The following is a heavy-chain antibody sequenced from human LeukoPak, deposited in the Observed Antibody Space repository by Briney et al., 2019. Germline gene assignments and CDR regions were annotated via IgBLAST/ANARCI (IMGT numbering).Heavy chain of an antibody. CDR2: ISSSGSNI. D-gene: IGHD3-22*01. J-gene: IGHJ4*02. CDR3: AGEDDGSGYYHGKCDY. V-gene: IGHV3-48*03. CDR1: GFTFSSYE. Sequence: EGSLRLSCAASGFTFSSYEMNWVRQAPGKGLEWVSYISSSGSNIYYADSVKGRFTISRDNAKNSLYLQMNSLRAEDTAVYYCAGEDDGSGYYHGKCDYWGQGTLVTVS.